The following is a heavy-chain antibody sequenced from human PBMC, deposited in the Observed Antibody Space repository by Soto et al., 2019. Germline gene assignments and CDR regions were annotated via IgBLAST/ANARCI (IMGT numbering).Heavy chain of an antibody. Sequence: VKASCKAAGYTFTSYAMHWVRQAHGQRLEWMGWINAGNGNTKYSQKFQGRVTITRDTSASTAYMELSSLRSEDTAVYYCASGIVGATTYGVDVWGQGTTVTVSS. J-gene: IGHJ6*02. CDR1: GYTFTSYA. D-gene: IGHD1-26*01. CDR2: INAGNGNT. V-gene: IGHV1-3*01. CDR3: ASGIVGATTYGVDV.